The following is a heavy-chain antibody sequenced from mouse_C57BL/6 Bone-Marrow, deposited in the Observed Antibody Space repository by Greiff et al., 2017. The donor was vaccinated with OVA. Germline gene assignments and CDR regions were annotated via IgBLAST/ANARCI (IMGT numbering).Heavy chain of an antibody. Sequence: EVKVVESGGGLVQPGGSLKLSCAASGFTFSDYYMYWVRQTPEKRLEWVAYISNGGGSTYYPDTVKGRFTISRDNAKNTLYLQMSRLKSEDTAMYYCARHEDYAMDYWGQGTSVTVSS. V-gene: IGHV5-12*01. CDR2: ISNGGGST. J-gene: IGHJ4*01. CDR1: GFTFSDYY. CDR3: ARHEDYAMDY.